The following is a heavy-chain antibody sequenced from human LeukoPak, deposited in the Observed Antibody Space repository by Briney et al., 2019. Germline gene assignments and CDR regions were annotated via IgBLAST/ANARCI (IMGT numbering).Heavy chain of an antibody. CDR3: ARAHRYGDYYYYGMDV. D-gene: IGHD4/OR15-4a*01. Sequence: ASVKVSCKASGYTFTSYDINWVRQATGQGLEWMGWMNPNSGNTGYAQKFQGRVTMTRNTSISTAYMELSNLRSEDTAVYYCARAHRYGDYYYYGMDVWGQGTTVTVSS. V-gene: IGHV1-8*01. CDR2: MNPNSGNT. CDR1: GYTFTSYD. J-gene: IGHJ6*02.